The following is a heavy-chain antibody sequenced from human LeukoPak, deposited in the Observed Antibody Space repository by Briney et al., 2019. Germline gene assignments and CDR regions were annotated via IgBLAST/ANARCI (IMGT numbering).Heavy chain of an antibody. V-gene: IGHV3-30*03. Sequence: AGGSLRLSCAASGFTFSHYAIHWVRQAPGKGLEWVAVISDHGSEKYYADSVRGRFTISRDNSKNTLYGQMHGLRPEDEAVYYCTREDSTHFYYMDVWGKGTTVTVSS. D-gene: IGHD2-15*01. CDR1: GFTFSHYA. CDR2: ISDHGSEK. J-gene: IGHJ6*03. CDR3: TREDSTHFYYMDV.